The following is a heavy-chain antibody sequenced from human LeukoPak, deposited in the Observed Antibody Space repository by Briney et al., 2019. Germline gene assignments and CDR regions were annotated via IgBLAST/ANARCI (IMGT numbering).Heavy chain of an antibody. CDR2: IRYDGSNK. CDR1: GFTFSSYG. Sequence: GGSLTLSCAASGFTFSSYGMHWVRQAPGKGLEWVAFIRYDGSNKYYADSVKGRFTISRDNSKNTLYLQMNSLRAEDTAVYYCAKGPVRITIFGVVNNFDYWGQGTLVTVSS. CDR3: AKGPVRITIFGVVNNFDY. D-gene: IGHD3-3*01. J-gene: IGHJ4*02. V-gene: IGHV3-30*02.